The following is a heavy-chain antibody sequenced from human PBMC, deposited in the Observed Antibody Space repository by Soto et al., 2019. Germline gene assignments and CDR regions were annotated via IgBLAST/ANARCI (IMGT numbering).Heavy chain of an antibody. CDR2: ISSSSSTI. V-gene: IGHV3-48*02. CDR3: ARVPGGGSYRARAGY. J-gene: IGHJ4*02. Sequence: PGGSLRLSCAASGFTFSSYSMNWVRQAPGKGLEWVSYISSSSSTIYYADSVKGRFTISRDNAKNSLYLQMNSLRDEDTAVYYCARVPGGGSYRARAGYWGQGTLVTVSS. CDR1: GFTFSSYS. D-gene: IGHD1-26*01.